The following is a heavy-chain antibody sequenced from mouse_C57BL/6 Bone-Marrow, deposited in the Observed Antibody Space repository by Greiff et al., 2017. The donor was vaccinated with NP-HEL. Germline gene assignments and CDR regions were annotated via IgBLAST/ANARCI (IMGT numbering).Heavy chain of an antibody. CDR2: IHPNSGST. CDR3: ARKRLRALFAY. J-gene: IGHJ3*01. V-gene: IGHV1-64*01. CDR1: GYTFTSYW. D-gene: IGHD1-1*01. Sequence: QVQLQQPGAELVKPGASVRLSCKASGYTFTSYWMHWVKRRPGQGLEWIGMIHPNSGSTNYNEKFKSKATLTVDKSSSTAYMQLSSLTSEDSAVYYCARKRLRALFAYWGQGTLVTVSA.